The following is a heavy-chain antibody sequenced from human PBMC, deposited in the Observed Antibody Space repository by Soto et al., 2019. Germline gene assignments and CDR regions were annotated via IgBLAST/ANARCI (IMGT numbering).Heavy chain of an antibody. CDR3: AKAGYGDYAGSDY. J-gene: IGHJ4*02. CDR2: ISGSSGIT. Sequence: GGSLRLSCAASGFSFSSYAMNWVRQAPGKGLEWVSSISGSSGITSYADSVKGRFTISRDNSKNTLFPQMNSLRAEDTAVYYCAKAGYGDYAGSDYWGQGTLVTVSS. V-gene: IGHV3-23*01. CDR1: GFSFSSYA. D-gene: IGHD4-17*01.